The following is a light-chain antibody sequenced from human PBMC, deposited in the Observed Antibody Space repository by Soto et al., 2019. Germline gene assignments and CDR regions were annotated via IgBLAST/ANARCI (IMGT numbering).Light chain of an antibody. J-gene: IGLJ1*01. CDR3: CSHSASYTFV. CDR1: SSDVGGYNC. CDR2: DVT. V-gene: IGLV2-11*01. Sequence: ALAQPRSVSGSPGQSVTISCTGTSSDVGGYNCVSWYQQHPGKAPQLIIYDVTQRPSGVPDRFSGSKSGNTASLSISGLQAEDEADYYCCSHSASYTFVFGTGTKVTVL.